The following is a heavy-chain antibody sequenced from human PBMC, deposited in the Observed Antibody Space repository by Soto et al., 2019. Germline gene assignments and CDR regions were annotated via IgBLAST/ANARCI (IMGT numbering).Heavy chain of an antibody. Sequence: SETLSLTCAVSGVSVTNGDYYWSWMRQSPGKALEWIGNIYYSGTTSYNPSLNSRLSISIDTSRNQFSLPVTSVTAADTAIYYCARQRRGGYWFDPWGQGTLVTVSS. CDR1: GVSVTNGDYY. J-gene: IGHJ5*02. CDR3: ARQRRGGYWFDP. V-gene: IGHV4-30-4*01. CDR2: IYYSGTT.